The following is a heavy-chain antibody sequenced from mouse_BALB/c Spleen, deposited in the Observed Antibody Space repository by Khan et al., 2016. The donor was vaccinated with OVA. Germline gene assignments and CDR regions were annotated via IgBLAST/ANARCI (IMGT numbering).Heavy chain of an antibody. J-gene: IGHJ4*01. CDR1: GFSLTSYA. CDR3: ARHQLPLSIDS. CDR2: LWSDGRT. Sequence: VELVESGPDLVAPSQSLSITCTVSGFSLTSYAIHWVRQPPGKGLEWLVVLWSDGRTTYNSALKSRLSISKDNSKSQVFLKIDSLQTDDTAMYYCARHQLPLSIDSWGQGTSVTVSS. V-gene: IGHV2-6-2*01.